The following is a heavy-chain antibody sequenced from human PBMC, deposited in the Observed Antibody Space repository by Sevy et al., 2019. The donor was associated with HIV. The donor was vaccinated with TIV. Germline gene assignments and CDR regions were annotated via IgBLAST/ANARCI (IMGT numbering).Heavy chain of an antibody. J-gene: IGHJ4*02. Sequence: GGSLRLSCAASGFTFSTYNMNWVRQAPGKGLEWVSSIWSSSSYIYYADSVKGRFNISRDNAKNSLYLQMNSVKVEDKAVYYCARDRTYGSFIDYWGQGTLVTVSS. D-gene: IGHD3-10*01. CDR2: IWSSSSYI. V-gene: IGHV3-21*01. CDR1: GFTFSTYN. CDR3: ARDRTYGSFIDY.